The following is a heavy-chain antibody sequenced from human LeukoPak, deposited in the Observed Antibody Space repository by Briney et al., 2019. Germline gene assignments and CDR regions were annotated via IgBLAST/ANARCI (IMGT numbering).Heavy chain of an antibody. V-gene: IGHV3-20*04. CDR3: AKETYYYGSSGYYSYYFDY. CDR1: GFKFDDYD. Sequence: AGGSLRLSCAASGFKFDDYDMSWVRQVPGKGLEWVAGVTSDGGSTGYVDSVKGRFAISRDNSKNTLYLQMNSLRAEDTAVYYCAKETYYYGSSGYYSYYFDYWCQGTLVTVSS. J-gene: IGHJ4*02. D-gene: IGHD3-22*01. CDR2: VTSDGGST.